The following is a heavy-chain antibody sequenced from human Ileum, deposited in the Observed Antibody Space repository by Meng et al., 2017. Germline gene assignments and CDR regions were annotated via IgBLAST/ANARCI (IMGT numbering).Heavy chain of an antibody. CDR3: ARDHWGSLDY. CDR2: AST. D-gene: IGHD7-27*01. V-gene: IGHV4-61*08. Sequence: QVSGLGLVRPSASLSLFCACSGGCVSSSGYQWGWIRQPPGKGLEWIGYASTNYNPSLKSRVTISVDTSKNQFSLKLTSVTAADTAVYYCARDHWGSLDYWGQGVLVTVSS. J-gene: IGHJ4*02. CDR1: GGCVSSSGYQ.